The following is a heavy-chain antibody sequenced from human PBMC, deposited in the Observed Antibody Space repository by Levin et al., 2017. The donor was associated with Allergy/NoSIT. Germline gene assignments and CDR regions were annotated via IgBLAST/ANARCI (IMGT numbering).Heavy chain of an antibody. Sequence: SETLSLTCAVYGGSFSGYYWSWIRQPPGKGLEWIGEINHSGSTNYNPSLKSRVTISVDTSKNQFSLKLSSVTAADTAVYYCARGNTKVITGTTGWFDPWGQGTLVTVSS. CDR2: INHSGST. D-gene: IGHD1-20*01. CDR3: ARGNTKVITGTTGWFDP. J-gene: IGHJ5*02. V-gene: IGHV4-34*01. CDR1: GGSFSGYY.